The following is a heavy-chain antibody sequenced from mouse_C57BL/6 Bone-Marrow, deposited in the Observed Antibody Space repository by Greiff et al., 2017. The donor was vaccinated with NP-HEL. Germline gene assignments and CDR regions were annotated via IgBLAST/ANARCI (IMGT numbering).Heavy chain of an antibody. D-gene: IGHD2-2*01. Sequence: VKLVESGPGLVAPSQSLSITCTVSGFSLTSYAISWVRQPPGKGLEWLGVIWTGGGTNYNSALKSRLSISKDNSKSQVFLKMNSLQTDDSARYYCARILWLRRDYYAMDYWGQGTSVTVSS. CDR2: IWTGGGT. V-gene: IGHV2-9-1*01. CDR3: ARILWLRRDYYAMDY. J-gene: IGHJ4*01. CDR1: GFSLTSYA.